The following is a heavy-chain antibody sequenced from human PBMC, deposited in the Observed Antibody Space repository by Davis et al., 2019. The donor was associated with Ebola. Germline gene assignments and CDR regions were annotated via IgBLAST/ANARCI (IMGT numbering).Heavy chain of an antibody. CDR1: GGSISSGGYY. D-gene: IGHD5-18*01. J-gene: IGHJ5*02. CDR2: IYYSGST. V-gene: IGHV4-31*03. CDR3: AGGVGYSYGAPTGP. Sequence: PSETLSLTCTVSGGSISSGGYYWSWIRQHPGKGLEWIGYIYYSGSTYYNPSLKSRVTISVDTSKNQFSLKLSSVTAADTAGYYCAGGVGYSYGAPTGPWGQGTLVTVSS.